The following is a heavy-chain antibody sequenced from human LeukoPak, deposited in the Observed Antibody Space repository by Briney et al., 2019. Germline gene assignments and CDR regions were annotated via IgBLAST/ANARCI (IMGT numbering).Heavy chain of an antibody. CDR1: GFTFSTYS. J-gene: IGHJ5*02. V-gene: IGHV3-21*01. Sequence: GGSLRLSCAASGFTFSTYSMNWVRQAPGKGLEWISSISSSSSYIYYADSVKGRFTISRDNAKNSRYLQMNSLRAEDTAVYYCARDSRRWHGGYEGNWFDPWGQGILVTVSS. D-gene: IGHD5-12*01. CDR2: ISSSSSYI. CDR3: ARDSRRWHGGYEGNWFDP.